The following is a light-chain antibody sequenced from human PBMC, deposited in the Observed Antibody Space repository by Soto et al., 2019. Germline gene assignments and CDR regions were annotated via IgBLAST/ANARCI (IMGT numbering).Light chain of an antibody. V-gene: IGKV3-20*01. CDR3: QHYGTSPTWT. J-gene: IGKJ1*01. CDR2: GAS. CDR1: QSVSSSY. Sequence: EIVLTQSPGTLSLSPGERATLSCRASQSVSSSYLAWYQQKPGKAPRLLIYGASSRATGIPDRFSGSGSGTDFTLTISRLEPEDFAVYYCQHYGTSPTWTFGQGTKV.